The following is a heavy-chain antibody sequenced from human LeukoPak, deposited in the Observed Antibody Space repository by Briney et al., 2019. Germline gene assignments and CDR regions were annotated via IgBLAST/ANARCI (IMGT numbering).Heavy chain of an antibody. D-gene: IGHD6-13*01. CDR3: AKVGPSSSSDY. Sequence: GESLKISCKAPGYSFTSYWIAWVRQMPGQGLEWMGVIYPRDSDAKYSPSFQGQVTISADKSINTAYLQWSSLKASDTAMYYCAKVGPSSSSDYWGQGTLVTVSS. J-gene: IGHJ4*02. CDR2: IYPRDSDA. CDR1: GYSFTSYW. V-gene: IGHV5-51*01.